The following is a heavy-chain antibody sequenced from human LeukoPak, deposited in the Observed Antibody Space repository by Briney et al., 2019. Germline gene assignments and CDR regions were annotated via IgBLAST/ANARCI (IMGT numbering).Heavy chain of an antibody. CDR3: ATRGA. Sequence: GGSLRLSCAASGFGVTTDFMTWVRQAPGKGLERLSIIFTGSLDGTAAHADSVKGRFNISRDNSANTLYLQMDSLRTEDTAIYYCATRGAWGPGTLVTVSS. V-gene: IGHV3-53*01. CDR1: GFGVTTDF. CDR2: IFTGSLDGTA. J-gene: IGHJ5*02.